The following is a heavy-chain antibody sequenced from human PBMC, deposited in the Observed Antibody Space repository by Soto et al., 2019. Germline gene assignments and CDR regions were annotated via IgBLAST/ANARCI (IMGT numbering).Heavy chain of an antibody. J-gene: IGHJ4*02. CDR2: IIPIFGPA. V-gene: IGHV1-69*13. CDR3: GTGSSWTKVES. CDR1: GGTLSGSA. D-gene: IGHD6-13*01. Sequence: SVKVSCKASGGTLSGSAISWVRQAPGQGLEWMGGIIPIFGPAIYAQKFRGRVSIIADESTRTAYMEMSSLRSEDTAVYYCGTGSSWTKVESCGQGPLVTVSS.